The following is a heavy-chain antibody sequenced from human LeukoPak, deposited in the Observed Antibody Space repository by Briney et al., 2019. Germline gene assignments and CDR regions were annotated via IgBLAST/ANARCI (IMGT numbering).Heavy chain of an antibody. V-gene: IGHV1-18*03. D-gene: IGHD1-26*01. CDR1: GYTFSSYG. Sequence: ASVKVSCKASGYTFSSYGIIWVRQAPGQGLQWMGWVSPFNDNTDYAPKLQGRVTMTTDTSTTTAYMELRSLTSDDMAVYYCARRGGSYSHSDFWGQGTLVTVSS. J-gene: IGHJ4*02. CDR2: VSPFNDNT. CDR3: ARRGGSYSHSDF.